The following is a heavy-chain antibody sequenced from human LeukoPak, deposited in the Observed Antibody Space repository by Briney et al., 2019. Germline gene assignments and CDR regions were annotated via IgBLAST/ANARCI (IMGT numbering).Heavy chain of an antibody. D-gene: IGHD5-24*01. CDR2: IGHRSVDI. CDR3: ARATRQGYDY. Sequence: KPGGSLRLSCAASGFTFNIYGMNWVRQAPGKGPEWVSYIGHRSVDIHYRDSAEGRFTVSRDNARNSLYLQMNSLRVDDTAVYYCARATRQGYDYWGRGTLVTVSS. V-gene: IGHV3-21*05. J-gene: IGHJ4*02. CDR1: GFTFNIYG.